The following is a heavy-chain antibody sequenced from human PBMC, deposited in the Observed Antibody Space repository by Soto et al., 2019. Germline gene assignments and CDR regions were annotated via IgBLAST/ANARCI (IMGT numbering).Heavy chain of an antibody. CDR2: ISYDGSNK. CDR1: GFTFRSYG. CDR3: AKGGVGSTSNAFGI. V-gene: IGHV3-30*18. J-gene: IGHJ3*02. D-gene: IGHD1-26*01. Sequence: QVQLVESGGGVVQPGRSLRLSCAASGFTFRSYGMHWVRQAPAKGLEWVAVISYDGSNKYYADSVKGRFTISRDNSKNTLYLQMNSLRAEDTAVYHCAKGGVGSTSNAFGIWGQGTMVTVSS.